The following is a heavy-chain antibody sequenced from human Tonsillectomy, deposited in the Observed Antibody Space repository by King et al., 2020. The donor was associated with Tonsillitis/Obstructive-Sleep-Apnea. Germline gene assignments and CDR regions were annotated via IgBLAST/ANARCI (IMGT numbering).Heavy chain of an antibody. Sequence: LQLQESGPGLVKPSETLSLTCTVSGGSISSSTYYWGWIRRPPGKGLEWIGSIYYIGSTSSNPSRNSRVPISLATSKNQFSLKLSSVTAADTAVYYCARRRQVGATYNFDYWGQGTLVTVSS. CDR3: ARRRQVGATYNFDY. D-gene: IGHD1-26*01. J-gene: IGHJ4*02. V-gene: IGHV4-39*01. CDR1: GGSISSSTYY. CDR2: IYYIGST.